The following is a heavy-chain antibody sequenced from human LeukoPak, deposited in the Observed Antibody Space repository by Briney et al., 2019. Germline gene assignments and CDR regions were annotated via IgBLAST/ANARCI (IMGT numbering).Heavy chain of an antibody. CDR3: ATADRDGYNWGFFDY. D-gene: IGHD5-24*01. CDR1: GYTFTGYY. CDR2: INPNSGGT. V-gene: IGHV1-2*02. J-gene: IGHJ4*02. Sequence: ASVKVSCKASGYTFTGYYMHWVRQAPGQGLEWMGWINPNSGGTNYAQKFQGRVTMTEDTSTDTAYMELSSLRSEDTAVYYCATADRDGYNWGFFDYRGQGTLVTVSS.